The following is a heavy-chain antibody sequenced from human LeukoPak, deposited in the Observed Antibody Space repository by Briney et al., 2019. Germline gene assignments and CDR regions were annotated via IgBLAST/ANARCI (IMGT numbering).Heavy chain of an antibody. V-gene: IGHV1-18*01. J-gene: IGHJ6*02. Sequence: ASVKVSCKASGYTFTSYGISWVRQAPGQGLEWMGWISAYNGNTNYAQKLQGRVTMTRDTSTSTVYMELSSLRSEDTAVYYCARMRQNYYDSSGYSRYYGMDVWGQGTTVTVSS. CDR2: ISAYNGNT. CDR3: ARMRQNYYDSSGYSRYYGMDV. D-gene: IGHD3-22*01. CDR1: GYTFTSYG.